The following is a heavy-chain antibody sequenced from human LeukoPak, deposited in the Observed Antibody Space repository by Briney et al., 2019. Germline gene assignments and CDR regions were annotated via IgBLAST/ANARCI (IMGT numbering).Heavy chain of an antibody. CDR1: GFTVSSNY. D-gene: IGHD3-22*01. CDR2: IYSGGST. CDR3: ARDRIAYYDSSGYSDY. Sequence: GGSLRLSCAASGFTVSSNYMSWVRQAPGKGLEWVSVIYSGGSTYYADSVKGRLTISRDNSKNTLYLQMNSLRAEDTAVYYCARDRIAYYDSSGYSDYWGQGTLVTVSS. V-gene: IGHV3-66*01. J-gene: IGHJ4*02.